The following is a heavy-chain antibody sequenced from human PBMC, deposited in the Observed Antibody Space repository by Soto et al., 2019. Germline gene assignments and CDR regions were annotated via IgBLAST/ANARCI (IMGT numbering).Heavy chain of an antibody. CDR3: ARDQSGSTGSWHDY. D-gene: IGHD6-13*01. V-gene: IGHV6-1*01. J-gene: IGHJ4*02. Sequence: TLSLPCAISGYSVSSNSAAWNLIRQSPSRGLEWLGRTYYRSKWYNDYALSVKSRIAINPDTSKNQFSLQLNSVTPEDTAVYYCARDQSGSTGSWHDYWGQGTLVTVSS. CDR2: TYYRSKWYN. CDR1: GYSVSSNSAA.